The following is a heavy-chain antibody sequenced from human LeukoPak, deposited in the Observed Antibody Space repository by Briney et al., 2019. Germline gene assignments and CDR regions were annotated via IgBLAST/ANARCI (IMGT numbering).Heavy chain of an antibody. Sequence: GGSLRLSCAASGFTFSSYSMNWVRQAPGKGLEWVSSISSSSSYIYYADSVKGRFTISRDNAKNSLYLQMNSLKAEDTAVYYCARDRGGEGAFDIWGQGTMVTVSS. CDR2: ISSSSSYI. J-gene: IGHJ3*02. V-gene: IGHV3-21*01. D-gene: IGHD4-17*01. CDR1: GFTFSSYS. CDR3: ARDRGGEGAFDI.